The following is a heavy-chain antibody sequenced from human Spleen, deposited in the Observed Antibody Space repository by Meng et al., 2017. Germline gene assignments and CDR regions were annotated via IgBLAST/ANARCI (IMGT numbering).Heavy chain of an antibody. D-gene: IGHD3-22*01. Sequence: ASVKVSCKASGYTFTSFYLHWVRQAPGQGLEWMGIINPNGPITSYAQKFQGRVTMTRDTSTSTVYMELRSLTSEDTAVYYCARNYYDSSGYYGPFDHWGQGTVVTVSS. CDR2: INPNGPIT. J-gene: IGHJ4*02. V-gene: IGHV1-46*01. CDR1: GYTFTSFY. CDR3: ARNYYDSSGYYGPFDH.